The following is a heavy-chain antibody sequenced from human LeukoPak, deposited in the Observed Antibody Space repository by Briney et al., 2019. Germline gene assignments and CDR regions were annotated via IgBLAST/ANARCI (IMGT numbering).Heavy chain of an antibody. V-gene: IGHV1-46*04. J-gene: IGHJ3*02. D-gene: IGHD3-10*01. Sequence: ASVKVSCRASGHTFTRYYVHWVRQATGQGLEWMGIINPSAGSTTYGQNLQGRVTMTRDTSTSTVYMQLSSLRPEDTAVYYCARGEYAFDIWGQGTKVTVSS. CDR3: ARGEYAFDI. CDR1: GHTFTRYY. CDR2: INPSAGST.